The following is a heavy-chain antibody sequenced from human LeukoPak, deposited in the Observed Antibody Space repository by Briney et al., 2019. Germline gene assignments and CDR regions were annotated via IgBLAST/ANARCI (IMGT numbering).Heavy chain of an antibody. Sequence: GGSLRLSCAASGFTFSSYSTNWVRQAPGKGLEWVSSISSSSSYIYYADSVKGRFTISRDNAKNSLYLQMNSLRAEDTAVYYCARDRGGVIAPYYFDYWGQGTLVTVSS. D-gene: IGHD3-16*02. CDR3: ARDRGGVIAPYYFDY. CDR2: ISSSSSYI. CDR1: GFTFSSYS. V-gene: IGHV3-21*01. J-gene: IGHJ4*02.